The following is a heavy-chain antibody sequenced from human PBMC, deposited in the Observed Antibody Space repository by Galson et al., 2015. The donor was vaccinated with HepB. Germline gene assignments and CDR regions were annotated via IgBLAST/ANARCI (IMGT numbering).Heavy chain of an antibody. CDR3: ARDLGLTSGCGGY. D-gene: IGHD6-19*01. Sequence: SVKVSCKASGYIFINYGITWVRQAPGQGLEWMGWISGYNANTKYAQKFQGRVTMTTDTSTSTAYMELRSLRSDDTAVYYCARDLGLTSGCGGYWGQGTMVTVSS. V-gene: IGHV1-18*01. CDR1: GYIFINYG. CDR2: ISGYNANT. J-gene: IGHJ4*02.